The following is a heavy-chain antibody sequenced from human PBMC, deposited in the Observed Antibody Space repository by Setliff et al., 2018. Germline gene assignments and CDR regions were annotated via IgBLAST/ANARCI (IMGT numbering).Heavy chain of an antibody. V-gene: IGHV1-18*01. CDR2: ISAYNGYI. Sequence: AASVKVSCKASGYTFSNYGISWVRQAPGQGLEWMGWISAYNGYIIYAQKLQGRVTMTTDTSTSTAYMKVRSLRSDDTAVYYCARHENDYGDNDDAFDIWGQGTMVTVSS. D-gene: IGHD4-17*01. CDR3: ARHENDYGDNDDAFDI. CDR1: GYTFSNYG. J-gene: IGHJ3*02.